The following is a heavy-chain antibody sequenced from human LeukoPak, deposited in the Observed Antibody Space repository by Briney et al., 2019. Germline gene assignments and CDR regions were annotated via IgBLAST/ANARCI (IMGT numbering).Heavy chain of an antibody. Sequence: SETLSLTCTVAGGSISSYYWSWIRQPPGEGLEWIGYIYYSGSTNYNPSLKSRVTISVDTSKNQFSLKLSSVTAADTAVYYCARAQSSAYYYYMDVWGKGTTVTVSS. CDR3: ARAQSSAYYYYMDV. J-gene: IGHJ6*03. CDR2: IYYSGST. V-gene: IGHV4-59*12. CDR1: GGSISSYY. D-gene: IGHD2-2*01.